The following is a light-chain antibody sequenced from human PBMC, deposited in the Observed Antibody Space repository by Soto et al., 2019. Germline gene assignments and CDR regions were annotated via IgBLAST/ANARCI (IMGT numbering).Light chain of an antibody. J-gene: IGKJ3*01. Sequence: DIVLTQSPATLSLSPGESATLSCRASQSVSTYLAWYQQKPGQPPKLLIFDASNRATDIPPRFSGSGSGTDFTLTSSSLEPEDFAVYYCQQRSNWPTFGPGTKVHV. CDR1: QSVSTY. V-gene: IGKV3-11*01. CDR2: DAS. CDR3: QQRSNWPT.